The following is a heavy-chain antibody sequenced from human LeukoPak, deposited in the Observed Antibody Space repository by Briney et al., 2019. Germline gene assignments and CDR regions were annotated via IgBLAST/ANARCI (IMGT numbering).Heavy chain of an antibody. Sequence: ASVKVSCKASGYTFTSYYMHWVRQAPGQGLEWMGIINPSGGSTSYAQKFQGRVTMTRDTSTSTAYMELRSLRPDDTAVYYCARDRWRDSTSSFDYWGQGTLVTVSS. CDR1: GYTFTSYY. CDR2: INPSGGST. V-gene: IGHV1-46*01. D-gene: IGHD6-6*01. J-gene: IGHJ4*02. CDR3: ARDRWRDSTSSFDY.